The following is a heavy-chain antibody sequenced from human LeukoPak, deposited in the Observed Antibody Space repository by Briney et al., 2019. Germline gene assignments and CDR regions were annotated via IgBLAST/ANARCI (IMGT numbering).Heavy chain of an antibody. CDR3: VRAGRWLRKLESGDWFDP. CDR1: GGTFSIYA. J-gene: IGHJ5*02. CDR2: IIPIFGTA. Sequence: SVKLSCKSSGGTFSIYAISWVRHAPGQGLEWMGGIIPIFGTANYTQKSQGRVTITTDESTSTAYMELSGLRSEDTAVCYCVRAGRWLRKLESGDWFDPWGQGTLVSVSS. V-gene: IGHV1-69*05. D-gene: IGHD5-24*01.